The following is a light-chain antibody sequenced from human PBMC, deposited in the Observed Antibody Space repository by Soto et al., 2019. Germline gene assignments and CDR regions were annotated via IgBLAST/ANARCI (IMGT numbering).Light chain of an antibody. V-gene: IGKV3-20*01. CDR2: GTI. CDR1: QSITSSY. Sequence: EIVLTQSPGTLSLSPGERATLSCRASQSITSSYLAWYQQKPGQAPRLLISGTITRATGIPDRFSGSGSGTDFTLTISRLEPEDFAVYYCQQYDSPLWTFAQGTKVDI. CDR3: QQYDSPLWT. J-gene: IGKJ1*01.